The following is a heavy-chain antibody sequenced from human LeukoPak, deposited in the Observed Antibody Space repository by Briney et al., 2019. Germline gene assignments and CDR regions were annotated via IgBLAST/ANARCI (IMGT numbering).Heavy chain of an antibody. Sequence: GGSLRLSCAASGFTFSSYWMSWVRQAPGKGLEWVSVIYSGGRTYYADSVKGRFTISRDNAKNSLYLQMNSLRAEDTAVYYCASDVPAPNRPRGVGAFDIWGQGTMVTVSS. CDR3: ASDVPAPNRPRGVGAFDI. V-gene: IGHV3-66*01. D-gene: IGHD1-14*01. CDR2: IYSGGRT. J-gene: IGHJ3*02. CDR1: GFTFSSYW.